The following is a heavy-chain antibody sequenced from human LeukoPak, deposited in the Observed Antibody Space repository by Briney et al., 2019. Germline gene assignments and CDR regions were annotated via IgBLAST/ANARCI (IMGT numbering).Heavy chain of an antibody. CDR2: INLNSGGT. Sequence: ASVKVSCKASGYTFTGYYMHWVRQAPGQGLEWMGWINLNSGGTKCAQKFQGRVTMTRDTSISTAYMELSGLRSDDTALYYCARHPTGGSTCLGYWGQGTLVTVSS. CDR3: ARHPTGGSTCLGY. V-gene: IGHV1-2*02. J-gene: IGHJ4*02. CDR1: GYTFTGYY. D-gene: IGHD2-8*02.